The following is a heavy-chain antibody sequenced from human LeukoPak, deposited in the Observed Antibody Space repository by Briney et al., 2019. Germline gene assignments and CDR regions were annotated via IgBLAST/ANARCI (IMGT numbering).Heavy chain of an antibody. Sequence: GGSLRLSCAASGFIFTNYFMSWVRQAPGKGLEWVANIKQDGSEKYYVDSVKGRFTISRDNAKNSLYLQMNSLRAEDTAVYYCARDWETTLDYWGQGTLVTVSS. D-gene: IGHD1-26*01. CDR1: GFIFTNYF. V-gene: IGHV3-7*01. J-gene: IGHJ4*02. CDR2: IKQDGSEK. CDR3: ARDWETTLDY.